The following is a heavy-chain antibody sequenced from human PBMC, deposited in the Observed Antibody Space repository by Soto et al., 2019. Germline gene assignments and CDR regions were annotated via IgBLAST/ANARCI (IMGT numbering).Heavy chain of an antibody. Sequence: ASVKVSCKASGYTFTSYYMHWVRQAPGQGLEWMGIINPSGGSTSYAQKFQGRVTMTRDTSTSTVYMELSSLRSEDTAVYYCARPRGIAAAGPDAFDIWGQGTMVTVS. CDR3: ARPRGIAAAGPDAFDI. D-gene: IGHD6-13*01. CDR1: GYTFTSYY. V-gene: IGHV1-46*03. CDR2: INPSGGST. J-gene: IGHJ3*02.